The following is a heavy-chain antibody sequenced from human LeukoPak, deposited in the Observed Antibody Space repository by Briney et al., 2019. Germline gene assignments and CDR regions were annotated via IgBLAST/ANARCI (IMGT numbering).Heavy chain of an antibody. CDR2: IYYSGST. D-gene: IGHD3-10*01. V-gene: IGHV4-39*07. Sequence: PSETLSLTCTVSGGSISSSSYYWGWIRQPPGKGLEWIGSIYYSGSTYYNPSLKSRVTISVDTSKNQFSLKLSSVTAADTAVYYCAGYMVRGLHGMDVWGQGTTVTVSS. CDR3: AGYMVRGLHGMDV. CDR1: GGSISSSSYY. J-gene: IGHJ6*02.